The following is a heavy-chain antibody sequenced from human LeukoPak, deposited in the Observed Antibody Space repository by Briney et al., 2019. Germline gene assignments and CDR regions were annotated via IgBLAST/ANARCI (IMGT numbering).Heavy chain of an antibody. CDR2: ISDGSST. CDR3: AKPIVGAAFDY. D-gene: IGHD1-26*01. CDR1: GFTFSSYW. J-gene: IGHJ4*02. Sequence: GGSLRLSCAASGFTFSSYWMHWVRQAPGKGLVWVSRISDGSSTSYADSVKGRFTISRDNAKNTLYLQMNSLRAEDTAVYYCAKPIVGAAFDYWGQGTLVTVSS. V-gene: IGHV3-74*01.